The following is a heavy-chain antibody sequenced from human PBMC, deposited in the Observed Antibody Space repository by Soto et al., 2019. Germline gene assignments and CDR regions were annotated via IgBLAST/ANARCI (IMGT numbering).Heavy chain of an antibody. D-gene: IGHD4-17*01. Sequence: GGSLRLSCAPSGFTFSSYGMHWARQAPGKGLEWVAVIWYDGSNKVYADSVKGRFTITRDNSKNTLYLQMNSLRAEDTAVYYCARDLSGDYGALDTWGQGTMVTVSS. V-gene: IGHV3-33*01. J-gene: IGHJ3*02. CDR1: GFTFSSYG. CDR3: ARDLSGDYGALDT. CDR2: IWYDGSNK.